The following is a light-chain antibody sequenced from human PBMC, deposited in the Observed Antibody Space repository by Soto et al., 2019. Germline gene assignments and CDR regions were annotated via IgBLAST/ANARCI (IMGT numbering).Light chain of an antibody. Sequence: QSVLTQPPSVSGAPGRRVTISCTGSSSNIGAGYDVHWYQQRPGTAPKLLIFGNTNRPSGVPDRFSGSKSGNTASLTISGLQAEDETDYYCFSYTSSGTYVFGTGTKVTVL. CDR2: GNT. CDR1: SSNIGAGYD. CDR3: FSYTSSGTYV. J-gene: IGLJ1*01. V-gene: IGLV1-40*01.